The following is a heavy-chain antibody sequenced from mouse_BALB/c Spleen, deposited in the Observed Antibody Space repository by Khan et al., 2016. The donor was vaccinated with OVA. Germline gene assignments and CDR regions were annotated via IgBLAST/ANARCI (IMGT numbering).Heavy chain of an antibody. CDR2: IYPGNSDT. J-gene: IGHJ2*01. CDR3: TRTFDSYYFDY. D-gene: IGHD2-4*01. Sequence: VQLQQSGTVLARPGASVKMSCKASGYSFTSYWMHWVKQRPGQGLEWIGAIYPGNSDTRYNQKFKGKAKLTAVTSASTAYMELSSLTNEDSAVYYCTRTFDSYYFDYWGQGTTLTVSS. V-gene: IGHV1-5*01. CDR1: GYSFTSYW.